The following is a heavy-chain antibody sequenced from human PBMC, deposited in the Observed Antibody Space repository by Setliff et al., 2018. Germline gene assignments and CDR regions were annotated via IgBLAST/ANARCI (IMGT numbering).Heavy chain of an antibody. D-gene: IGHD3-3*01. Sequence: SETLSLTCTVSGGSISSSSYYWGWIRQPPGKGLGWIGSIYYSGSTYYNPSLKSRVTISVDTSKNQFSLKLSSVTAADTAVYYCARDKRQYNFWSGYYGSWGNYFDYWGQGTLVTVSS. CDR3: ARDKRQYNFWSGYYGSWGNYFDY. CDR1: GGSISSSSYY. CDR2: IYYSGST. V-gene: IGHV4-39*07. J-gene: IGHJ4*02.